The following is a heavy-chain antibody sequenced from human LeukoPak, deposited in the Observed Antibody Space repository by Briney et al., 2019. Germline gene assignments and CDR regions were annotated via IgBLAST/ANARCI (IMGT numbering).Heavy chain of an antibody. V-gene: IGHV3-48*03. J-gene: IGHJ4*02. Sequence: GGSLRLSCAASGFTFSSYEMNWVRQAPGKGLEWVSYISSSGSTIYYADSVKGRFTISRDNAKNSLYLQMNSLRAEDTAVYHCARDSRSYDFWSGQGYYFDYWGQGTLVTVSS. CDR3: ARDSRSYDFWSGQGYYFDY. CDR1: GFTFSSYE. CDR2: ISSSGSTI. D-gene: IGHD3-3*01.